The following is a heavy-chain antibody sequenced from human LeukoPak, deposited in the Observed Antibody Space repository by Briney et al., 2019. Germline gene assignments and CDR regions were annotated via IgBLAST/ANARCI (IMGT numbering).Heavy chain of an antibody. Sequence: ASVKVSCKASGYTFTGYYMHWVRQAPGQGLEWMGWINPNSGGTNYAQKFQGRVTMTRDTSISTAYMELSRLRSDDTAVYYCARVVGYSYGEGFDYWGQGTLVTVSS. CDR2: INPNSGGT. V-gene: IGHV1-2*02. J-gene: IGHJ4*02. CDR1: GYTFTGYY. D-gene: IGHD5-18*01. CDR3: ARVVGYSYGEGFDY.